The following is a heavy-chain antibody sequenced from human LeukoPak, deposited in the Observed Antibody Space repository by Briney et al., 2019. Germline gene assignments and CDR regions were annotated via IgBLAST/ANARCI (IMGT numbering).Heavy chain of an antibody. Sequence: GGSLRLSCVASGFIFSSHGMSWVRQAPGKGLEWVSTVTSRSATHYTDSVKGRFITSRHSSKNTLFLQMNSLRAEDTALYYCTTTRPYGTTWAGAFEDWGQGTPVTVSS. CDR3: TTTRPYGTTWAGAFED. CDR1: GFIFSSHG. CDR2: VTSRSAT. D-gene: IGHD6-19*01. V-gene: IGHV3-23*01. J-gene: IGHJ4*02.